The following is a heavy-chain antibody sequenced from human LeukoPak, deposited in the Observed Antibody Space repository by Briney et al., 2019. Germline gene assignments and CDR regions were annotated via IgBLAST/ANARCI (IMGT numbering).Heavy chain of an antibody. Sequence: ASVSVSCKASGYTFTSYYMHWVRQAPGQGLEWMGIINPSGGSTIYAQKFQGRVTMTRDMSTSTVYMELSSLRSEDTAVYYCARDGRAGAFDIWGQGTMVTVSS. CDR2: INPSGGST. J-gene: IGHJ3*02. V-gene: IGHV1-46*01. D-gene: IGHD1-1*01. CDR1: GYTFTSYY. CDR3: ARDGRAGAFDI.